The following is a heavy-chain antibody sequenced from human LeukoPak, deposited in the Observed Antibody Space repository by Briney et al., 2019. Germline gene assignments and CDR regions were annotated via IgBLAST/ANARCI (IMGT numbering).Heavy chain of an antibody. CDR1: GGTFTSYA. Sequence: SVKVSCKASGGTFTSYAISWVRQAPGQGLEWMGGIIPIFGTANYAQKFQGRVTITADESTSTAYMELSSLRSEDTAVYYCARDSREYYYDSSGYFNFDYWGQGTLVTVSS. CDR3: ARDSREYYYDSSGYFNFDY. D-gene: IGHD3-22*01. J-gene: IGHJ4*02. V-gene: IGHV1-69*13. CDR2: IIPIFGTA.